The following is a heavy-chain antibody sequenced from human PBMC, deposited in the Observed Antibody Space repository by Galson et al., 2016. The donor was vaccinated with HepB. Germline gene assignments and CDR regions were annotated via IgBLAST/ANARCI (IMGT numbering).Heavy chain of an antibody. CDR1: EFTFTSYA. D-gene: IGHD6-6*01. J-gene: IGHJ4*02. V-gene: IGHV3-23*01. CDR3: AKGRWTVQLLPHGFDY. Sequence: SLRLSCAASEFTFTSYAMSWVRQAPGKGLEWVSSINNSGGRTHYADSVKGRFTISRDNSKNTLFLQMNSLRAEDTALYYCAKGRWTVQLLPHGFDYWGQGTLVTVSS. CDR2: INNSGGRT.